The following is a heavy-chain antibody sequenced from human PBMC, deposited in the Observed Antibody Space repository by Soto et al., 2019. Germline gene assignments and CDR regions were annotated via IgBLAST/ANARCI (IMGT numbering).Heavy chain of an antibody. CDR1: GFAFSTYG. CDR2: ISYDGTRK. D-gene: IGHD5-12*01. J-gene: IGHJ6*02. V-gene: IGHV3-30*03. Sequence: QVQLVESGGGVVQPRRSLRLSCAASGFAFSTYGMHWVSHAPGKGLEWVAVISYDGTRKYYAHSVKGRFTIFRDNSKTTLFLEMNGLRTADTAVYYCAIVHSGFGPSSYYNYHGMDVWGQGTTVTVSS. CDR3: AIVHSGFGPSSYYNYHGMDV.